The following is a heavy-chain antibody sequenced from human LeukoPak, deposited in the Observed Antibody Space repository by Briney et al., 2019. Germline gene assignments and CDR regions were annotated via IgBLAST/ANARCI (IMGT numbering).Heavy chain of an antibody. Sequence: PSETLSLTCAVYGGSFSGYYWSWIRQPPGKGLEWIGEINHSGSTNYNPSLKSRVTISVDTSKNQFSLKLSSVTAADTAVYYCARPHSNYDFWSGTYYYYYYMDVWGKGTTVTVSS. CDR2: INHSGST. CDR1: GGSFSGYY. V-gene: IGHV4-34*01. CDR3: ARPHSNYDFWSGTYYYYYYMDV. J-gene: IGHJ6*03. D-gene: IGHD3-3*01.